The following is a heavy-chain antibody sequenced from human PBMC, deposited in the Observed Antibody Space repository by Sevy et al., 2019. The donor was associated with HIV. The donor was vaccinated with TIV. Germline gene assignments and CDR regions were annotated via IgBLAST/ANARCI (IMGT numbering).Heavy chain of an antibody. CDR1: GGTFSSYA. CDR2: IIPIFGTA. CDR3: ARESLLYGDYPGDYFDY. J-gene: IGHJ4*02. Sequence: ASVKVSCKASGGTFSSYAISWVRQAPGQGLEWMGGIIPIFGTANYAQKFQGRVTITADESTSTDYMELSSLRSEDTAVYYCARESLLYGDYPGDYFDYWGQGTLVTVSS. D-gene: IGHD4-17*01. V-gene: IGHV1-69*13.